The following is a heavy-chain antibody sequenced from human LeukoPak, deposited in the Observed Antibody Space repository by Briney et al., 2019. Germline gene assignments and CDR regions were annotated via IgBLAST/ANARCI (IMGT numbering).Heavy chain of an antibody. Sequence: PGGSLRLSCAASGFTFSSSWMTWVREAPGKGLEWVSSISSSSSYIYYADSVKGRFTISRDNAKNSLSLQMNSLRAEDTAVYYCARADWDTAMIDYWGQGTLVTVSS. CDR3: ARADWDTAMIDY. J-gene: IGHJ4*02. D-gene: IGHD5-18*01. V-gene: IGHV3-21*01. CDR1: GFTFSSSW. CDR2: ISSSSSYI.